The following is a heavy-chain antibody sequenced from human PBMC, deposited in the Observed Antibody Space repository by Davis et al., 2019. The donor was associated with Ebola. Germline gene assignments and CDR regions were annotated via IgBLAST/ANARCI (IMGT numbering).Heavy chain of an antibody. CDR3: ASPSGAVDI. J-gene: IGHJ3*02. CDR2: IYYSGST. CDR1: YDSISSSSYY. V-gene: IGHV4-39*01. D-gene: IGHD1-26*01. Sequence: SETLSLTCTVSYDSISSSSYYWGWIRQPPEKGLEWIGSIYYSGSTYYNPSLKSRVTISVDTSKNQFSLKLSSVTAADTAVYYCASPSGAVDIWGQGTMVTVSS.